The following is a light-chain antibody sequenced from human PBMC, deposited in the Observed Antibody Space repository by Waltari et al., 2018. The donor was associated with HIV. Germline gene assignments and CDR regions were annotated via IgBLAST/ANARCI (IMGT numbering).Light chain of an antibody. Sequence: SALTQPRSVSGSPGHSVSISCTGATSSLPDTNFVSWYQQRAGRPPRVVILDVDKRPSAVPGRFSASKSGDTASLTISGLQPDDEALYFCSAFVASSSWVFGGGT. V-gene: IGLV2-11*01. CDR3: SAFVASSSWV. CDR2: DVD. CDR1: TSSLPDTNF. J-gene: IGLJ3*02.